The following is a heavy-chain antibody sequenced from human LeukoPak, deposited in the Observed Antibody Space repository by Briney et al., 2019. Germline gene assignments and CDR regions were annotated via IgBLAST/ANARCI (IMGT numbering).Heavy chain of an antibody. CDR1: GFTFSSYA. CDR3: ARDGPILYSYGPTGAFDI. J-gene: IGHJ3*02. Sequence: PGGSLRLSCAASGFTFSSYAMHWVRQAPGKGLEWVAVISYDGSNKYYADSVKGRFTISRDNSKNTLYLQMNSLRAEDTAVYYCARDGPILYSYGPTGAFDIWGQGTMVTVSS. D-gene: IGHD5-18*01. CDR2: ISYDGSNK. V-gene: IGHV3-30-3*01.